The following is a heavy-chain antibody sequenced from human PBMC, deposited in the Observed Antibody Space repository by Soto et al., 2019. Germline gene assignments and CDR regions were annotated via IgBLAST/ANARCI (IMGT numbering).Heavy chain of an antibody. Sequence: SETLSLTCTVSGGSISSGDYYWSWIRQPPGKGLEWIGEINHSGSTNYNPSLKSRVTISVDTSKNQFSLKLSSVTAADTAVYYCARVGRTMVRGVILGYFDYWGQGTLVTVSS. J-gene: IGHJ4*02. V-gene: IGHV4-39*07. CDR1: GGSISSGDYY. CDR2: INHSGST. CDR3: ARVGRTMVRGVILGYFDY. D-gene: IGHD3-10*01.